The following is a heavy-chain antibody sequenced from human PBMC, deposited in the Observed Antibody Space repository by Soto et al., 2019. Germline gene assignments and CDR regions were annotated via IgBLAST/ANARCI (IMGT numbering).Heavy chain of an antibody. J-gene: IGHJ4*02. V-gene: IGHV1-3*01. CDR3: ARSYGSFDY. CDR2: INAGNGNT. CDR1: GYTFTSYA. D-gene: IGHD3-16*01. Sequence: QVQLVQSGAEVKKPCASVKVSCKASGYTFTSYAMHWVRQAPGQRLEWMGWINAGNGNTKYSQKFQGRVTITRDTSASTAYMQLSSMRSEDTAVYYCARSYGSFDYWGQGPLVTVSS.